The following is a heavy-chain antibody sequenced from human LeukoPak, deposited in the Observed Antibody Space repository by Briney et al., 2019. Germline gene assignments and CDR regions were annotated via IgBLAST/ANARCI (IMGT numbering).Heavy chain of an antibody. CDR1: GGSFSGYY. CDR3: ARGQLWLRGTFDY. Sequence: SETLSLTCAVYGGSFSGYYWSWIRQPPGKGLEWIGEINHSGSTNYNPSLKSRVTISVDTSKNQFSLKLSSVTAADTAVYYCARGQLWLRGTFDYWGQGTLVTVPS. J-gene: IGHJ4*02. D-gene: IGHD5-18*01. CDR2: INHSGST. V-gene: IGHV4-34*01.